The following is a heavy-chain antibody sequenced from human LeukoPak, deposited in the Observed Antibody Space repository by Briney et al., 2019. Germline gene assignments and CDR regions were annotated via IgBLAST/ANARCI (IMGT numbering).Heavy chain of an antibody. CDR3: ARDNPTLSVAGDY. D-gene: IGHD6-19*01. CDR2: IWYDGSNK. CDR1: GFIFSSYA. J-gene: IGHJ4*02. Sequence: GGSLRLSCAASGFIFSSYAMHWVRQAPGKGLEWVAVIWYDGSNKYYADSVKGRFTISRDNSKNTLYLQMNSLRAEDTAVYYCARDNPTLSVAGDYWGQGTLVTVSS. V-gene: IGHV3-33*08.